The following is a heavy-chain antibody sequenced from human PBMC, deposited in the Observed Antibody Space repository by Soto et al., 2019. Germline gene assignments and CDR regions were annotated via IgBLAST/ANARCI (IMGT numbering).Heavy chain of an antibody. V-gene: IGHV3-30-3*01. D-gene: IGHD3-10*01. CDR2: ISYDGNNK. Sequence: QVQLVESGGGVVQPGRSLRLSCAASGFTFSSYAMHWVRQAPGKGLEWVAVISYDGNNKYYADSVKGRFTISRDNFKNTPYLQMNSLRAEDTAVYYCARVITIVRGVGGYWGQGTLVTVSS. CDR1: GFTFSSYA. CDR3: ARVITIVRGVGGY. J-gene: IGHJ4*02.